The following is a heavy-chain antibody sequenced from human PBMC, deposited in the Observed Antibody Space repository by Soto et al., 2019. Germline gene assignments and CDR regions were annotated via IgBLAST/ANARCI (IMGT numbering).Heavy chain of an antibody. D-gene: IGHD1-26*01. CDR2: LSGSGGTT. J-gene: IGHJ4*02. CDR3: ARDSVIVGATTLHDC. CDR1: GFTFSSYA. V-gene: IGHV3-23*01. Sequence: AGGSLRLSCAASGFTFSSYAMSWVRQAPGKGLEWVSALSGSGGTTYYADSVKGRFTISRDNSKNTLFLQMNSLRAEDTAIYYCARDSVIVGATTLHDCWGQGTLVTVSS.